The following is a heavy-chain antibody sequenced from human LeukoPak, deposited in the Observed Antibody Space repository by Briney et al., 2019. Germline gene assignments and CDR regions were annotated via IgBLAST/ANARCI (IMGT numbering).Heavy chain of an antibody. J-gene: IGHJ3*02. CDR2: IKQDGSEK. CDR1: GFTFNTYW. CDR3: ARVMGHDRSGYYHDAFDI. V-gene: IGHV3-7*03. Sequence: GGSLRLSCAASGFTFNTYWMNWVRQAPGKGLEWVANIKQDGSEKYYVDSVKGRFTISRDNAKKSLYLQMNSLRAEDTALYYCARVMGHDRSGYYHDAFDIWGQGTMVTVSS. D-gene: IGHD3-22*01.